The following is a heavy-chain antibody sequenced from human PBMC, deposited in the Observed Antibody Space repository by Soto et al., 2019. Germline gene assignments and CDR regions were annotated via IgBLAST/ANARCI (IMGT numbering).Heavy chain of an antibody. Sequence: QVQLQESGPGLVKPAETLSLTCRVSDDSVTSGGYYWSWIRQHPGKGLEWSGYIYDSGSTDYNPSLKSRVTISVDSSQKHVSLRLSSVTAADTAVYYCTRSQRGSYYSRAFDIWCPGTMVTASS. J-gene: IGHJ3*02. CDR2: IYDSGST. CDR3: TRSQRGSYYSRAFDI. D-gene: IGHD1-26*01. V-gene: IGHV4-31*03. CDR1: DDSVTSGGYY.